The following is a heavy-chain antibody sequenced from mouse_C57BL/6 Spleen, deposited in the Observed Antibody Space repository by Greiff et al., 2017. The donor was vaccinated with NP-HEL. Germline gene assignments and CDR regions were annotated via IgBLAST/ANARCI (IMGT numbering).Heavy chain of an antibody. CDR3: ARPANWDGGNYFDY. CDR1: GYTFTDYN. D-gene: IGHD4-1*01. CDR2: INPNNGGT. J-gene: IGHJ2*01. V-gene: IGHV1-18*01. Sequence: VQLQQSGPELVKPGASVKIPCKASGYTFTDYNMDWVKQSHGKSLEWIGDINPNNGGTIYNQKFKGKATLTVDKSSSTAYMELRSLTSEDTAVYYCARPANWDGGNYFDYWGQGTTLTVSS.